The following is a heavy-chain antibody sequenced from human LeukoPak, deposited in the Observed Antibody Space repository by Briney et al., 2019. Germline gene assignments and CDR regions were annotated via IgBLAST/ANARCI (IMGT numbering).Heavy chain of an antibody. D-gene: IGHD6-19*01. Sequence: SVKVSCKASVGTFSSYAISWVRQAPGQGLEGLGRIIPIFGTANYAQKCQGRVTITTDESTSTAYMELSSLRSEDTAVYYCARDLSPLGSSGYMRYYYYYMDVWGKGTTVTVSS. J-gene: IGHJ6*03. CDR2: IIPIFGTA. CDR3: ARDLSPLGSSGYMRYYYYYMDV. V-gene: IGHV1-69*05. CDR1: VGTFSSYA.